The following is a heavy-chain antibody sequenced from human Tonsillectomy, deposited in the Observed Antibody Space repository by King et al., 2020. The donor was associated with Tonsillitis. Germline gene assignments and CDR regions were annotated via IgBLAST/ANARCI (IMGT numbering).Heavy chain of an antibody. V-gene: IGHV3-21*01. CDR3: ARGPNSSDWYSAFDI. D-gene: IGHD6-19*01. CDR1: GFTFSSYS. CDR2: ISSSSSYI. J-gene: IGHJ3*02. Sequence: VQLVESGGGLVKPGGSLRLSCAASGFTFSSYSMNWVRQAPGKGLEWVSSISSSSSYIYYADSVKGRFTISRDNAKTSLYLQMNSLRAEDTAVYYCARGPNSSDWYSAFDIWGQGTMVTVSS.